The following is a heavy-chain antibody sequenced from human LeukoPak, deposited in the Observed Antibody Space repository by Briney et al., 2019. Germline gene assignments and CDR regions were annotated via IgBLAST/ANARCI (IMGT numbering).Heavy chain of an antibody. D-gene: IGHD2-2*01. CDR1: GFTFSSYS. J-gene: IGHJ5*02. V-gene: IGHV3-21*01. Sequence: GGSLRLSCAASGFTFSSYSMNWVRQAPGKGLEWVSSISSSSSYIYYADSVKGRFTISRDNAKNSLYLQMNSLRAEDTAVYYCASRGGSTSWNWFDPWGQGTLVTVSS. CDR2: ISSSSSYI. CDR3: ASRGGSTSWNWFDP.